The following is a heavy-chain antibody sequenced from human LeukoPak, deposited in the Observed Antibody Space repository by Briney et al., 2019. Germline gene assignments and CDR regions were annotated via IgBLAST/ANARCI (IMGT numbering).Heavy chain of an antibody. J-gene: IGHJ6*02. D-gene: IGHD6-19*01. V-gene: IGHV3-23*01. Sequence: GGSLRLSCAASGFTSYAMSWVRQAPGKGLEWVSAVSGSGGSTYYADSVKGRFTISRDNSKNTLYLQMNSLRAEDTAVYYCATGVAVAVYYYYGMDVWGQGTTVTVSS. CDR2: VSGSGGST. CDR1: GFTSYA. CDR3: ATGVAVAVYYYYGMDV.